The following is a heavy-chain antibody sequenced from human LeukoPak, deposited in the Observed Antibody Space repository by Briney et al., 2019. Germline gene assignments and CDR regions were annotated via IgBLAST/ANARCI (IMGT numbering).Heavy chain of an antibody. Sequence: ASVKVSCKASGYTFTSYGISWVRQAPGQGLEWMGWISGYNGNTKYVQKLQGRVTMTTDTSTSTAYMELRSLRYDDTAVYYCARDRFNLAWESGGHFDSWGQGTLVTVSS. J-gene: IGHJ4*02. V-gene: IGHV1-18*01. D-gene: IGHD1-26*01. CDR3: ARDRFNLAWESGGHFDS. CDR1: GYTFTSYG. CDR2: ISGYNGNT.